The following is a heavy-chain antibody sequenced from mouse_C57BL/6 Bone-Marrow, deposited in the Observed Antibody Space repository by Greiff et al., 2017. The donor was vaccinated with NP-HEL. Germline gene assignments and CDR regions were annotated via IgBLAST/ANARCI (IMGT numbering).Heavy chain of an antibody. Sequence: VQLQQSGAELVKPGASVKISCKASGYAFSSYWMNWVKQRPGKGLEWIGQIYPGDGDTNYNGKFKGKATLTADKSSSTAYMQLSSLTSEDSAVYFWARSSITTVVDYWGQGTTLTVSS. CDR3: ARSSITTVVDY. D-gene: IGHD1-1*01. J-gene: IGHJ2*01. CDR1: GYAFSSYW. V-gene: IGHV1-80*01. CDR2: IYPGDGDT.